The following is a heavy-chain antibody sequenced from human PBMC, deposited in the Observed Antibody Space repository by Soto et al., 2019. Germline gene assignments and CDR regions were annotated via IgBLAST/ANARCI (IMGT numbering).Heavy chain of an antibody. Sequence: SETLSLTCTVSGGSISSSSYYWGWIRQPPGKGLEWIGSIYYSGSTYYNPSLKSRVTISVDTSKNQFSLKLSSVTAADTAVYYCARHDYSNYRKHYYYYYMDVWGKGTTVTVSS. J-gene: IGHJ6*03. CDR3: ARHDYSNYRKHYYYYYMDV. D-gene: IGHD4-4*01. V-gene: IGHV4-39*01. CDR2: IYYSGST. CDR1: GGSISSSSYY.